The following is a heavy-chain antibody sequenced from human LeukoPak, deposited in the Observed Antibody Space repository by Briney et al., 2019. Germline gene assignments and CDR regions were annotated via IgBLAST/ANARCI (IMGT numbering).Heavy chain of an antibody. CDR1: GFNFSTYW. V-gene: IGHV3-7*01. J-gene: IGHJ4*02. CDR2: IKEDGSEI. CDR3: VTDQTGRHPYFFDY. D-gene: IGHD3-10*01. Sequence: GGSLRLSCAASGFNFSTYWMTWVRQVPGKGLEWVANIKEDGSEIYYVDAVKGRFSISRDNAKTSLYLQMNSLSVADTAVYYCVTDQTGRHPYFFDYWGQGTLVTVSS.